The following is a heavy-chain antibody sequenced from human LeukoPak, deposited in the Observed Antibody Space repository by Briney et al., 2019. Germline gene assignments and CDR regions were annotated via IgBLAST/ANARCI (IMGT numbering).Heavy chain of an antibody. Sequence: GASVKGSCKASGYTFTSYAMHWVRQAPGQRLEWMGWINAGNGNTKYSQKFQGRVTITRDTSASTAYMELSSLRSEDTAVYYCARVLGSGWYMDYFDYWGQGTLVTVSS. D-gene: IGHD6-19*01. CDR1: GYTFTSYA. CDR2: INAGNGNT. V-gene: IGHV1-3*01. J-gene: IGHJ4*02. CDR3: ARVLGSGWYMDYFDY.